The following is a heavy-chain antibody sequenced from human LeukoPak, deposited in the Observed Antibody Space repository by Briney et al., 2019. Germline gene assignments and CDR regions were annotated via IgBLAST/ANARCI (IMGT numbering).Heavy chain of an antibody. CDR1: GFTFSSYA. D-gene: IGHD6-13*01. V-gene: IGHV3-30-3*01. CDR2: ISYDGSNK. CDR3: ARDGGSSWYGAFDI. J-gene: IGHJ3*02. Sequence: SGGSLRLSCAASGFTFSSYAMHWVRQAPGKGLEWVAVISYDGSNKYYADSVKGRFTISRDNSKNTLYLQMNSLRAEDRAVYYCARDGGSSWYGAFDIWGQGTMVTVSS.